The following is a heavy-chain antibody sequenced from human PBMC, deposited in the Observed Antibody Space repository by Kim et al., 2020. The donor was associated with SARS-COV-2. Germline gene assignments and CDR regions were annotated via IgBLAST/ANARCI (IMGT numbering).Heavy chain of an antibody. J-gene: IGHJ4*02. Sequence: ASVKVSCKASGYTFTSYGISWVRQAPGQGLEWMGWISAYNGNTNYAQKLQGRVTMTTDTSTSTAYMELRSLRSDDTAVYYCARDRPRRYCSSTSCPYNDYWGQGTLVTVSS. D-gene: IGHD2-2*01. V-gene: IGHV1-18*01. CDR2: ISAYNGNT. CDR3: ARDRPRRYCSSTSCPYNDY. CDR1: GYTFTSYG.